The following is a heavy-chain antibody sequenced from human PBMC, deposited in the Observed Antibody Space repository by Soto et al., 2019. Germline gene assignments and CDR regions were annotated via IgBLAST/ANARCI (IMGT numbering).Heavy chain of an antibody. CDR2: TYYRSKWYN. J-gene: IGHJ4*02. CDR1: GDSVSSNSAA. CDR3: ARDRPRSRLYSYGSMDY. V-gene: IGHV6-1*01. Sequence: PSQTLSLTCAISGDSVSSNSAAWTWIRQSPSRGLEWLGRTYYRSKWYNDYAVSVKSRITINPDTSKNQFSLQLNSVTPEDTAVYYCARDRPRSRLYSYGSMDYWGQGTLVTVS. D-gene: IGHD5-18*01.